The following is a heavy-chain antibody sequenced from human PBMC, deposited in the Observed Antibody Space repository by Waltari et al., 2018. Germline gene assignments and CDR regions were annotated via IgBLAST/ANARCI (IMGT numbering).Heavy chain of an antibody. CDR1: GYTFTTSP. J-gene: IGHJ4*02. CDR3: ASGGSGWYYFDY. Sequence: QVQLEQSGSELKKPGASVKVSCKASGYTFTTSPINWVRQAPGQGLEWMGRIIPIFGTANYAQKFQGRVTITADKSTSTAYMELSSLRSEDTAVYYCASGGSGWYYFDYWGQGTLVTVSS. V-gene: IGHV1-69*06. CDR2: IIPIFGTA. D-gene: IGHD6-19*01.